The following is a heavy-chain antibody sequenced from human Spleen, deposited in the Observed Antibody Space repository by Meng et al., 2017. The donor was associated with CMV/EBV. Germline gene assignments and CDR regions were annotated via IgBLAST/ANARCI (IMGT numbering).Heavy chain of an antibody. Sequence: GGSLRLSCAASGFPFSNYEMTWVRQAPGKGLEWVSYISSGGTTIHYADSVKGRFTISRDNAKNSLHLQMNSLRAEDTAVYYCAVVGGGDTGPNFDHWGQGTLVTVSS. J-gene: IGHJ4*02. CDR1: GFPFSNYE. CDR3: AVVGGGDTGPNFDH. V-gene: IGHV3-48*03. CDR2: ISSGGTTI. D-gene: IGHD5-18*01.